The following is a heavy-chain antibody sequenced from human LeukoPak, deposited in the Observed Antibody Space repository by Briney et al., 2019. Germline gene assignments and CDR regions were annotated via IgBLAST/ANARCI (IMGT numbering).Heavy chain of an antibody. D-gene: IGHD2-8*01. Sequence: ASVKVSCRASGYTFTSYYMHWVRQAPGQGLEWMGIINPSGGSTSYAQKFQGRVTMTRDTSTSTVYMELSSLRSEDTAVYYCARSYCTNGVCYRPYYFDYWGQGTLVTVSS. CDR2: INPSGGST. CDR3: ARSYCTNGVCYRPYYFDY. CDR1: GYTFTSYY. J-gene: IGHJ4*02. V-gene: IGHV1-46*01.